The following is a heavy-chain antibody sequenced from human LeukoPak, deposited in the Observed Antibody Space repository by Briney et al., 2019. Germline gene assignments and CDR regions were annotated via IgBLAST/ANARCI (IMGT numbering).Heavy chain of an antibody. Sequence: GGSLRLSCAASGFTFSSHWMHWVRQVPEKGLVGVAHITPDGSETYYAASVKGRFTISRDNAKNALYLQMHSLTAEDTAVDYCVPGALRGCSYTSCTRGNWFDPWGQGTLVTVSS. CDR3: VPGALRGCSYTSCTRGNWFDP. V-gene: IGHV3-74*01. D-gene: IGHD2-2*01. CDR1: GFTFSSHW. CDR2: ITPDGSET. J-gene: IGHJ5*02.